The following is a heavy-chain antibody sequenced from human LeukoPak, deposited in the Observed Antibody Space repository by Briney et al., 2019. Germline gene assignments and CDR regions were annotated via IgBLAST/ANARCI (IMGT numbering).Heavy chain of an antibody. Sequence: SETLSLTCAVYGGSFSGDYWSWIRQPPGKGLEWIGEINHSGRTNYKPSLKSRVTISVDTSKNQFSLKLSSVTAADTAVYYCARRASTERGHSYGLDYWGQGTLVTVSS. CDR2: INHSGRT. D-gene: IGHD5-18*01. J-gene: IGHJ4*02. CDR1: GGSFSGDY. CDR3: ARRASTERGHSYGLDY. V-gene: IGHV4-34*01.